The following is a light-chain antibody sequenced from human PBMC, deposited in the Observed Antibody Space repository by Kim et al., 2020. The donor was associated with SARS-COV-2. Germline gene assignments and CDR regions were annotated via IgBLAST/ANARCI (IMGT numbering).Light chain of an antibody. CDR3: QQYNNWPPIT. V-gene: IGKV3-15*01. J-gene: IGKJ5*01. CDR2: GAS. CDR1: QSVSSN. Sequence: SPGERATLSCRASQSVSSNLAWYQQKPGQAPRLLIYGASTRATGIPARFSGSGSGTEFTLTVSSLQSEDFAVYYCQQYNNWPPITFGQGTRLEIK.